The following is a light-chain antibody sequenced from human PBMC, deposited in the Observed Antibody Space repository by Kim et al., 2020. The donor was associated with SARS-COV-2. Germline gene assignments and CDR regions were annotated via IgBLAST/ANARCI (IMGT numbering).Light chain of an antibody. V-gene: IGKV3-20*01. Sequence: SPGERASLSCRASQSVSSSYLAWYQQKPGQAPRRLIYGASSRATGIPDRFSGSGSGTEFTLTISRLEPEDFAVYYCQQYGSSPGYTFGQGTKLEI. CDR3: QQYGSSPGYT. CDR2: GAS. J-gene: IGKJ2*01. CDR1: QSVSSSY.